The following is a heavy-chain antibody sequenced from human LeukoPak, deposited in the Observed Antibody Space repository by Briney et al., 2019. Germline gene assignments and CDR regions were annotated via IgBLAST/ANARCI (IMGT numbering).Heavy chain of an antibody. CDR1: GGSISSDNYY. V-gene: IGHV4-39*07. CDR2: IYYSGST. CDR3: ARGWKFKGIAVAGTRHWFDP. D-gene: IGHD6-19*01. J-gene: IGHJ5*02. Sequence: SETLSLTCTVSGGSISSDNYYWGWIRQSPGKGLEWIGSIYYSGSTYYNPSLKSRVTISVDTSKNQFSLKLSSVIAADTAVYYCARGWKFKGIAVAGTRHWFDPWAREPWSPSPQ.